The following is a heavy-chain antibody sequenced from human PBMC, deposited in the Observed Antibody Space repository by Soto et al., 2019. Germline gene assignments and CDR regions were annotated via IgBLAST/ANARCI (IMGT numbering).Heavy chain of an antibody. Sequence: QVHLVQSGAEVKKPGASVKVSCKGSGYIFTTYGITWVRQAPGQGLEWMGWISAHNGNTNYAQKLPGRVTVTRDTSTSTAYMELMTLTSDDTAVYYCARGRYGDYWGQGALVTVSS. CDR3: ARGRYGDY. V-gene: IGHV1-18*01. J-gene: IGHJ4*02. CDR1: GYIFTTYG. D-gene: IGHD1-1*01. CDR2: ISAHNGNT.